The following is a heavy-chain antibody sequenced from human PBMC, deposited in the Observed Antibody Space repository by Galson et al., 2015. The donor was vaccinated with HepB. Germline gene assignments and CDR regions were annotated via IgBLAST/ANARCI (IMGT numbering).Heavy chain of an antibody. Sequence: SLRLSCAASGFTFSNYAMHWVRQAPGKGLEWVAFIVYDGSNTYYADSVTGRFSISRDNSKNTLYLQLNSLRAEDTAVYYCARVKTSDCSGGRCFQRPYFYYYALDAWGQGTPVTVSS. D-gene: IGHD2-15*01. CDR1: GFTFSNYA. V-gene: IGHV3-30*04. CDR3: ARVKTSDCSGGRCFQRPYFYYYALDA. J-gene: IGHJ6*02. CDR2: IVYDGSNT.